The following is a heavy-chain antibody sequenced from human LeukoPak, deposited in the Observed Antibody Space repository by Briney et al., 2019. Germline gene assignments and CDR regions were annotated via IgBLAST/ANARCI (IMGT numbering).Heavy chain of an antibody. CDR3: ARGNYDMGRFDP. D-gene: IGHD1-7*01. CDR2: INHSGST. CDR1: GGSISSSSYY. Sequence: PSETLSLTCSVSGGSISSSSYYWGWIRQPPGKGLEWIGEINHSGSTNYNPSLKSRVTISVDTSKNQFSLKLSSVTAADTAVYYCARGNYDMGRFDPWGQGTLVTVSS. V-gene: IGHV4-39*07. J-gene: IGHJ5*02.